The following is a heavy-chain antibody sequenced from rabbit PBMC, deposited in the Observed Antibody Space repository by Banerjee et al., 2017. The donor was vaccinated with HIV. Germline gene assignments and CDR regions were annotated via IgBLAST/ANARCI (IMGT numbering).Heavy chain of an antibody. CDR3: ARDLAGVIGWNFNL. D-gene: IGHD4-1*01. V-gene: IGHV1S45*01. CDR2: INAGNDDKI. J-gene: IGHJ4*01. Sequence: QEQLAESGGDLVKPEGSLTLTCTASGFSFSNKYVMCWVRQAPGKGLEWIACINAGNDDKICYASWAKGRFTISKTSSTTVTLQMTSLTAADTATYFCARDLAGVIGWNFNLWGQGTLVTVS. CDR1: GFSFSNKYV.